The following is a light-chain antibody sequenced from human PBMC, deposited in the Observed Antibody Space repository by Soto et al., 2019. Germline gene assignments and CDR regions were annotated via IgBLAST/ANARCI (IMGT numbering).Light chain of an antibody. CDR3: KQGDIFPIT. CDR1: QSISSW. CDR2: AAS. V-gene: IGKV1-12*01. J-gene: IGKJ5*01. Sequence: DIQMTQSPSSVSASVGDRVTITCRASQSISSWLAWYQQKPGTVPKLLIYAASSLQSGVPSRFSGSGAGTDFTLPTTSLQPEDFGTYFCKQGDIFPITSGQGTRLEIK.